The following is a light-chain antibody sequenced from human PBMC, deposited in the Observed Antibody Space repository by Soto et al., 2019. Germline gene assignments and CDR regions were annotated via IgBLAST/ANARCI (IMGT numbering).Light chain of an antibody. J-gene: IGKJ1*01. V-gene: IGKV3-15*01. CDR1: QSVSSK. CDR3: QQYDHWPWT. Sequence: EIEMTQSPATLSVSPGERATLSCWASQSVSSKLAWYQQKPGQAPRLLIYSASTRATGIPARFSGTGSGTEFTLTISSLQSEDFVVYYCQQYDHWPWTFGQGTKVEIK. CDR2: SAS.